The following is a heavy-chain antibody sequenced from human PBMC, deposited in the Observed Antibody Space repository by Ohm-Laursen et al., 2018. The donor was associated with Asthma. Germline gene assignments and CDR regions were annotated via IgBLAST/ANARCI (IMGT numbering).Heavy chain of an antibody. CDR3: ARDPHNYYDSSGPGGMDV. V-gene: IGHV3-30*03. D-gene: IGHD3-22*01. CDR1: GFTFSSYG. J-gene: IGHJ6*02. CDR2: ISYDGSNK. Sequence: SLRLSCTASGFTFSSYGMHWVRQAPGKGLEWVAVISYDGSNKYYADSVKGRFTISRDNSKNTLYLQMNSLRAEDTAVYYCARDPHNYYDSSGPGGMDVWGQGTTVTVSS.